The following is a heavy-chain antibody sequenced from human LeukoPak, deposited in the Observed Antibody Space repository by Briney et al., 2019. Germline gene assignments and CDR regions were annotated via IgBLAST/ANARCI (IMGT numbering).Heavy chain of an antibody. D-gene: IGHD3-22*01. CDR3: ARDTYYYDTSGSYVWYFDY. J-gene: IGHJ4*02. CDR2: ISSSGGTI. V-gene: IGHV3-48*01. CDR1: GFTFNSYS. Sequence: GGSLRLSCGGSGFTFNSYSMNWVRQAPGKGLEWVSYISSSGGTIYYADSVKGRFTISRDNAKDSLYLQMTSLRAEDTAVYYCARDTYYYDTSGSYVWYFDYWGQGTQVTVSS.